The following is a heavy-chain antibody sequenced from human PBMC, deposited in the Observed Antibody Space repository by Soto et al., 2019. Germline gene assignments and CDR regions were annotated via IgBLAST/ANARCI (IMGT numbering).Heavy chain of an antibody. CDR2: IYYSGST. V-gene: IGHV4-59*01. D-gene: IGHD7-27*01. CDR3: SRDERGNWGDSYAFDI. Sequence: SETLSLTCTVSGGSISSYYWSWIRQPPGKGLEWIGYIYYSGSTNYNPSLKSRVTISVDTSKNQFSLKLSSVTAADTAVYYCSRDERGNWGDSYAFDIWGQGTMVTVSS. J-gene: IGHJ3*02. CDR1: GGSISSYY.